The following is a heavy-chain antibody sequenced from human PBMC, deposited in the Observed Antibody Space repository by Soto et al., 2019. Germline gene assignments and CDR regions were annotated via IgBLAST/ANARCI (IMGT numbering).Heavy chain of an antibody. D-gene: IGHD2-2*01. J-gene: IGHJ6*02. CDR2: IRSKAYGGTT. V-gene: IGHV3-49*04. CDR3: TRDLSYYYYYYGMDV. Sequence: TGGSLRLSCTASGFTFGDYAMSWVRQAPGKGLEWVGFIRSKAYGGTTEYAASVKGRFTISRDDSKSIAYLQMNSLKTEDTAVYYCTRDLSYYYYYYGMDVWGQGTTVTVSS. CDR1: GFTFGDYA.